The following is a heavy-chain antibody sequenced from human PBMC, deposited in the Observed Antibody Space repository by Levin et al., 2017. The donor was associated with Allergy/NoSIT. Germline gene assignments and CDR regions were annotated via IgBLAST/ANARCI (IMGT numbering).Heavy chain of an antibody. CDR1: GYTFTGYY. D-gene: IGHD2-2*01. J-gene: IGHJ4*02. CDR2: INPNSGGT. V-gene: IGHV1-2*02. Sequence: ASVKISCKASGYTFTGYYMHWVRQAPGQGLEWMGWINPNSGGTNYAQKFQGRVTMTRDTSISTAYMELSRLRSDDTAVYYCAREDIVVVPAAITHGPSDYWGQGTLVTVSS. CDR3: AREDIVVVPAAITHGPSDY.